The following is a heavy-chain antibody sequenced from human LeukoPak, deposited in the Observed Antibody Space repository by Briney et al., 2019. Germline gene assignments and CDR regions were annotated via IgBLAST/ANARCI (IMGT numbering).Heavy chain of an antibody. CDR3: ARGIAAAVGVVRYYYYGMDV. Sequence: SETLSLTCTVSGGSISSSSYYWGWIRQPPGKGLEWIGSIYYSGSTYYNPSLKSRVTISVDTSKNQFSLKLSSVTAADTAVYYCARGIAAAVGVVRYYYYGMDVWGQGTTVTVSS. CDR2: IYYSGST. V-gene: IGHV4-39*07. D-gene: IGHD6-13*01. CDR1: GGSISSSSYY. J-gene: IGHJ6*02.